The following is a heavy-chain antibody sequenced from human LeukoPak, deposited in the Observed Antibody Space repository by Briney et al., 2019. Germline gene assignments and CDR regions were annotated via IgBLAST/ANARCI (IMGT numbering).Heavy chain of an antibody. CDR1: GYTFTSYY. CDR3: ARSSAYYNEADI. D-gene: IGHD1-26*01. V-gene: IGHV1-46*01. CDR2: INPSGGRT. J-gene: IGHJ3*02. Sequence: ASVKVSCKASGYTFTSYYIDWVRQAPGQGLEWMGIINPSGGRTTYAQKFQGRVTMTRDTSTSTVYMEMSGLRSEDTAVYYCARSSAYYNEADIWGQGTMVTVSS.